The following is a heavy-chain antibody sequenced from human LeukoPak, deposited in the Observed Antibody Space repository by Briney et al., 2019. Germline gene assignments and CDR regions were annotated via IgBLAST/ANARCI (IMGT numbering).Heavy chain of an antibody. CDR3: ARDSSGWYGNWFDP. CDR1: GGTFSSYT. Sequence: SVKVSCKAPGGTFSSYTISWVRQAPGQGLEWMGRIIPILGIANYAQKFQGRVTITADKSTSTAYMELSSLRSEDTAVYYCARDSSGWYGNWFDPWGQGTLVTVSS. CDR2: IIPILGIA. V-gene: IGHV1-69*04. J-gene: IGHJ5*02. D-gene: IGHD6-19*01.